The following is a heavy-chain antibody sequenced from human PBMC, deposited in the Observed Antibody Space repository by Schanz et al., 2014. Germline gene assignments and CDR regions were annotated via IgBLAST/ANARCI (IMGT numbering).Heavy chain of an antibody. CDR2: ISSSGSYI. Sequence: DVQLLESGGGLVQPGGSLRLSCAASGFTISSYSMNWVRQAPGKGLEWVSSISSSGSYIHYADSVKGRFTISRDNAKNSLYLQMNSLRADDTAVYFCARAHGNNWYGKGLDYWGQGTQVTVSS. J-gene: IGHJ4*02. D-gene: IGHD1-1*01. V-gene: IGHV3-21*01. CDR1: GFTISSYS. CDR3: ARAHGNNWYGKGLDY.